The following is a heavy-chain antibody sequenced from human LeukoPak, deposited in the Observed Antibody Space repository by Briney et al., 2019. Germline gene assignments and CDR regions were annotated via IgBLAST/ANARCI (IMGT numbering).Heavy chain of an antibody. V-gene: IGHV3-48*01. J-gene: IGHJ3*02. Sequence: QPGGSLRLSCAASGFTFSSYSMNWVRQAPGKGLEWVSYISSSSSTIYYADSVKGRFTISRDNAKNSLYLQMNSLRAEDTAVYYCARSYGGNSQRAFDIWGQGTMVTVSS. D-gene: IGHD4-23*01. CDR3: ARSYGGNSQRAFDI. CDR1: GFTFSSYS. CDR2: ISSSSSTI.